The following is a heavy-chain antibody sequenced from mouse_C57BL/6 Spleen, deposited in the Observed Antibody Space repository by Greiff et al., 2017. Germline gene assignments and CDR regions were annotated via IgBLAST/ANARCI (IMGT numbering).Heavy chain of an antibody. Sequence: EVKVEESGGGLVKPGGSLKLSCAASGFTFSSYAMSWVRQTPEKRLEWVATISDGGSYTYYPDNVKGRFTISRDNAKNNLYLQMSHLKSEDTAMYYCARGGYGSTWFAYWGQGTLVTVSA. V-gene: IGHV5-4*03. CDR2: ISDGGSYT. J-gene: IGHJ3*01. D-gene: IGHD1-1*01. CDR1: GFTFSSYA. CDR3: ARGGYGSTWFAY.